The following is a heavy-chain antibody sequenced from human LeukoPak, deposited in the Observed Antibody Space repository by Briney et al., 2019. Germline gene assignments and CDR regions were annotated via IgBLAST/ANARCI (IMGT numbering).Heavy chain of an antibody. CDR1: GFTFSDSA. J-gene: IGHJ5*02. CDR2: IRDKGYGHAT. D-gene: IGHD2-8*01. CDR3: TTPNEGNWFDP. V-gene: IGHV3-73*01. Sequence: GGSLRLSCAASGFTFSDSAIHWVRQASGRGLEWVGRIRDKGYGHATAYAASVKDRFTLSRDDSRNTAYLQMDSLKTEDTALYYCTTPNEGNWFDPWGQGTLVTVSS.